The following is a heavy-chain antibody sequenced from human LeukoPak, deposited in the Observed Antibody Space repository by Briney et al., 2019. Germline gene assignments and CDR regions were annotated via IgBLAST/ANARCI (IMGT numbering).Heavy chain of an antibody. CDR3: AKRSAAGTVGYFDY. V-gene: IGHV3-9*01. Sequence: QPGRSLRLSCAASGFTFDDYAMHWVRQAPGKGLEWVSGIGWNGATFYYADSVKGRFTISRDNTKNSLYLQMNSLRAEDTALYYCAKRSAAGTVGYFDYWGQGSLVTVSS. CDR1: GFTFDDYA. D-gene: IGHD6-13*01. J-gene: IGHJ4*02. CDR2: IGWNGATF.